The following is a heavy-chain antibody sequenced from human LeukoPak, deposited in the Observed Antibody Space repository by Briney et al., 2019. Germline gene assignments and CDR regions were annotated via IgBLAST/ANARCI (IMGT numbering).Heavy chain of an antibody. CDR3: ARGPDGSGSYYNGIYFDY. J-gene: IGHJ4*02. D-gene: IGHD3-10*01. Sequence: PSETLSLTCAVYGGSFSGYYWSWIRQPPGKGLEWIGEINHSGSTNYNPSLKSRVTISVDTSKNQFSLKLSSVTAADTAVYYCARGPDGSGSYYNGIYFDYWGQGTLVTVSS. CDR1: GGSFSGYY. CDR2: INHSGST. V-gene: IGHV4-34*01.